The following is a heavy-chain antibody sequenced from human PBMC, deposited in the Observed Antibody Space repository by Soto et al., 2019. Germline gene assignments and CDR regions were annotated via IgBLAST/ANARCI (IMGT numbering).Heavy chain of an antibody. CDR2: ISGSGDNT. CDR1: GFTVSSYA. CDR3: AKETKFVESFVTIDY. D-gene: IGHD3-10*01. V-gene: IGHV3-23*01. J-gene: IGHJ4*02. Sequence: PGGSLRLSCAASGFTVSSYAVSWVRQAPGKGLEWVSAISGSGDNTYYAVSVKGRFTISRDNSKDTLYLQMNSLGAEDTAVYYCAKETKFVESFVTIDYWGQGTLVTVSS.